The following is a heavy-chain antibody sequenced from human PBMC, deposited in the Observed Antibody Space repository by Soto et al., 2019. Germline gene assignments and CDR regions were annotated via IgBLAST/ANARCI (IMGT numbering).Heavy chain of an antibody. CDR1: GCSISSGGYY. J-gene: IGHJ4*02. Sequence: SETLSLTCTVSGCSISSGGYYWSWIRQHPGKGLEWIGYIYYSGSTYYNPPLKSRVTISVDTSKNQFSLDLSSVTAADTAVYYCATMGTPVTGLYYFDYWGQGTLVTVSS. D-gene: IGHD4-17*01. V-gene: IGHV4-31*03. CDR3: ATMGTPVTGLYYFDY. CDR2: IYYSGST.